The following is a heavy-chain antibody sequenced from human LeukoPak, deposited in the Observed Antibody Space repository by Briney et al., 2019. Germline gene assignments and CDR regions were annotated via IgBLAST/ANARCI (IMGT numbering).Heavy chain of an antibody. V-gene: IGHV3-66*04. Sequence: GSLRLFCSASGFIVSSNYKRWGRQAPGKGVEGASVIYSGGRTYYAASVKGRFTISRDNSKNTLFLQMNSLSAEDTAVYYCARHSSGWYYNWFDPWGQGTLVTVSS. CDR2: IYSGGRT. J-gene: IGHJ5*02. CDR3: ARHSSGWYYNWFDP. CDR1: GFIVSSNY. D-gene: IGHD6-19*01.